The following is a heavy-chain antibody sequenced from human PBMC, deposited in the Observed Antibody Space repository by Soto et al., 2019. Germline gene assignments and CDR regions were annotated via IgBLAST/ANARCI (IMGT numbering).Heavy chain of an antibody. CDR1: GFAFDDYA. D-gene: IGHD5-12*01. CDR3: ARGVATRKKLDY. J-gene: IGHJ4*02. Sequence: ESGGGLVQPGRSLRLSCAASGFAFDDYAMHWVRQAPGKGLEWVSGISWNSGSIGYADSAKGRFTISRDNAKNSLYLQMSSLRAEDTALYYCARGVATRKKLDYWGQGTLVTVSS. CDR2: ISWNSGSI. V-gene: IGHV3-9*01.